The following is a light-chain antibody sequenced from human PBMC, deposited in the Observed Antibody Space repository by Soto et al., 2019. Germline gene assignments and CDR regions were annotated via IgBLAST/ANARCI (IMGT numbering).Light chain of an antibody. V-gene: IGKV1-16*01. CDR1: QDISNY. Sequence: IQMTHSRSSLSASVGDRVTITCQASQDISNYLNWYQQKPGKAPELLIYAASTLQSGVPSRFSGSGSGTEFTLTISSLQPDDFATYYCQQYNSYSWTFGQGTKVDI. J-gene: IGKJ1*01. CDR3: QQYNSYSWT. CDR2: AAS.